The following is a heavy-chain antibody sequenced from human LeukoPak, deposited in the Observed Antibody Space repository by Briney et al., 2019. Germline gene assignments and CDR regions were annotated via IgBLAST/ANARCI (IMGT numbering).Heavy chain of an antibody. V-gene: IGHV1-58*02. D-gene: IGHD2-21*01. J-gene: IGHJ4*02. CDR3: AADSGYCGGDCFFN. CDR1: GFTFTSSA. Sequence: ASVKVSCNASGFTFTSSAMQWVRQARGQRLEWIGWIVVGSGNTNYAQKFQERVTITRDMSTSTAYMELSSLRSEDTAVYYCAADSGYCGGDCFFNWGQGTLVTVSS. CDR2: IVVGSGNT.